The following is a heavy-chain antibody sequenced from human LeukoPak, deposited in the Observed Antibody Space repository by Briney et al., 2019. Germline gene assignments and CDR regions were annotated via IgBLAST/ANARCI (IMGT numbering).Heavy chain of an antibody. CDR3: ARTAMALRVIDY. CDR1: GGSISSGDYY. D-gene: IGHD5-18*01. CDR2: IYYSGST. J-gene: IGHJ4*02. V-gene: IGHV4-30-4*01. Sequence: SETLSLTCTVSGGSISSGDYYWSWIRQPPGKGLEWIGYIYYSGSTCYNPSLKSRVTISVDTSKNQFSLKLSSVTAADTAVYYCARTAMALRVIDYWGQGTLVTVSS.